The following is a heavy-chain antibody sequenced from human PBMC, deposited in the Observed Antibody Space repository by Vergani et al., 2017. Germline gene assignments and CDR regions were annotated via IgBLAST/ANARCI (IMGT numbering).Heavy chain of an antibody. CDR3: ARDRYGPGGDYYYGMDV. J-gene: IGHJ6*02. Sequence: QVQLVQSGAEVQKPGASVKVSCKASGYTFTSYAMHWVRQAPGQRLEWMGWINAGNGNTKYSQKFQGRVTITRDTSASTAYMELSSLRSEDTAVYYCARDRYGPGGDYYYGMDVWAKGPRSPSP. V-gene: IGHV1-3*01. CDR1: GYTFTSYA. D-gene: IGHD2-8*02. CDR2: INAGNGNT.